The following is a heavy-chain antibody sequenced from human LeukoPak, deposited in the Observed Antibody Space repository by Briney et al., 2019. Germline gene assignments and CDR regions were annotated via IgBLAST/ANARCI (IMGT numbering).Heavy chain of an antibody. V-gene: IGHV3-48*04. Sequence: PGGSLRLSCAVSGFTFSVYGVNWVRQAPGKGLEWLSHISSGGTTIYYADPVKGRFTVSRDNVENSLFLQMNSLRVDDTAVYYCVRDFEVPAAAPDYYYFYYMDVWGTGTTVTVSS. CDR1: GFTFSVYG. CDR3: VRDFEVPAAAPDYYYFYYMDV. J-gene: IGHJ6*03. CDR2: ISSGGTTI. D-gene: IGHD2-2*01.